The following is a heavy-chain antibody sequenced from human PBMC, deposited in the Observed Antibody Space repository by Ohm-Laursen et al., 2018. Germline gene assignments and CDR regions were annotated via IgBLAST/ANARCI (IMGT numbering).Heavy chain of an antibody. J-gene: IGHJ5*02. Sequence: SETLSLTCTVSGGSISSYFWNWIRQPPGKGLEWIGEINQSGSTNYNPSLKSRVTISVDTSKNQFSLKLSSVTAADTAVYYCARRNRPSIAAAGSVDPWGQGTLVTVSS. V-gene: IGHV4-34*01. CDR1: GGSISSYF. CDR2: INQSGST. CDR3: ARRNRPSIAAAGSVDP. D-gene: IGHD6-13*01.